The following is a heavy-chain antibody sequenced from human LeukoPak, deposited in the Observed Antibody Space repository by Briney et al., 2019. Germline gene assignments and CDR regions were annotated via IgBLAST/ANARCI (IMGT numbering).Heavy chain of an antibody. V-gene: IGHV7-4-1*02. Sequence: ASVKVSCKASGYTFTSYAMNWVRQAPGQGLEWMGWINTNTGNPTYAQGFTGRFVFSLDTSVNTAYLQISSLKPEDTAVYYCARAGYCSAAGCRLWAYWGQGTLVTVSS. D-gene: IGHD2-15*01. J-gene: IGHJ4*02. CDR1: GYTFTSYA. CDR2: INTNTGNP. CDR3: ARAGYCSAAGCRLWAY.